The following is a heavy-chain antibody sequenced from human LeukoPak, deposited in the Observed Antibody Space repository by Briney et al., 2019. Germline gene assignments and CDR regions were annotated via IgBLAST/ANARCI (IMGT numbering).Heavy chain of an antibody. J-gene: IGHJ3*02. D-gene: IGHD2-21*02. CDR3: ARSGYIVVVTALYAFDI. Sequence: SQTLSLTCTVSGGSISSGGYCWSWIRQHPGKGLEWIGYIYYSGSTYYNPSLKSRVTISVDTSKNQFSLKLSSVTAADTAVYYCARSGYIVVVTALYAFDIWGQGTMVTVSS. CDR2: IYYSGST. V-gene: IGHV4-31*03. CDR1: GGSISSGGYC.